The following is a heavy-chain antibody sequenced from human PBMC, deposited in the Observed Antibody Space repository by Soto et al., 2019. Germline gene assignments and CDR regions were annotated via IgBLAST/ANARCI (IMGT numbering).Heavy chain of an antibody. CDR3: ATGGIYYET. CDR2: INTGGSPA. V-gene: IGHV3-11*01. Sequence: PGGSVRLSCTVSGFAFRHNYLTWIRQAPGKGLEWLSYINTGGSPAYYADSVKGRFTISTDIAKKSLYLQMDSLRADDTGVYYCATGGIYYETWGQGTLVTVSS. CDR1: GFAFRHNY. J-gene: IGHJ5*02. D-gene: IGHD1-26*01.